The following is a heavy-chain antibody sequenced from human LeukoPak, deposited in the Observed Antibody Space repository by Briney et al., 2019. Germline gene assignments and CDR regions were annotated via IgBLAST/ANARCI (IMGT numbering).Heavy chain of an antibody. D-gene: IGHD3-10*01. V-gene: IGHV4-31*03. CDR2: IYYSGST. Sequence: PSKTLSLTCTVSGGSISSGGYHWSWIRQHPGKGLEWIGYIYYSGSTYYNPSLKSRVTISVDTSKNQFSLKLSSVTAADTAVYYCANYGSGSYRFDPWGQGTLVTVSS. J-gene: IGHJ5*02. CDR3: ANYGSGSYRFDP. CDR1: GGSISSGGYH.